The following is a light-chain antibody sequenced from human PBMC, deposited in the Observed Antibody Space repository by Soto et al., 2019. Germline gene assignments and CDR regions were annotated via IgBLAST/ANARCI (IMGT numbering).Light chain of an antibody. J-gene: IGLJ2*01. Sequence: QSVLTQPASVSGSPGQSITISCTGTSSDVGGYNYVSWYQHHPGKAPKLLIYEVSDRPSGVSNRFSGSKSDNTASTASLTISGLQAEDEAYYYCSSFTTSSTMIFGGGTQLTVL. V-gene: IGLV2-14*01. CDR2: EVS. CDR3: SSFTTSSTMI. CDR1: SSDVGGYNY.